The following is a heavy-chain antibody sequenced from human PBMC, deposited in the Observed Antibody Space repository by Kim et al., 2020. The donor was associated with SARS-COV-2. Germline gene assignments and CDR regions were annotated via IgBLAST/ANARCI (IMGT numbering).Heavy chain of an antibody. D-gene: IGHD3-10*01. CDR3: AKDLGFTMVRGSSYGMDV. V-gene: IGHV3-23*01. J-gene: IGHJ6*01. Sequence: VKGRFTISRENYKNTLYLKMNSLRAEDTAVYYCAKDLGFTMVRGSSYGMDVWGQGTTVTVSS.